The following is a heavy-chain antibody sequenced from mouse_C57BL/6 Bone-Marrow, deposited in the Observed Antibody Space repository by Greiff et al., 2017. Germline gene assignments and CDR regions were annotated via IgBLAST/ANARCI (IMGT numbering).Heavy chain of an antibody. J-gene: IGHJ4*01. CDR1: GFTFSSYA. D-gene: IGHD1-1*01. Sequence: EVQVVESGAGLVKPGGSLKLSCAASGFTFSSYAMSWVRQTPEKRLEWVAYISSGGDYIYYADTVKGRFTISRDNARNTLYLQMSSLKSEDTAMYYCTSYYGSSYPYAMDYWGQGTSVTVSS. V-gene: IGHV5-9-1*02. CDR2: ISSGGDYI. CDR3: TSYYGSSYPYAMDY.